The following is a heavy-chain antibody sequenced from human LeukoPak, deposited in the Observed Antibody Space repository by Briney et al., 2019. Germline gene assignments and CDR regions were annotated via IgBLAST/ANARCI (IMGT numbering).Heavy chain of an antibody. Sequence: GASVRVSCKASGFTFTSAAVQWVRQARGQRLEWIGWIVVGSGNTNYAQKFQGRVTMTRDTSTSTVYMELSSLRSEDTAVYYCARDLGGSGTFDYWGQGTLVTVSS. D-gene: IGHD3-10*01. V-gene: IGHV1-58*01. CDR1: GFTFTSAA. J-gene: IGHJ4*02. CDR2: IVVGSGNT. CDR3: ARDLGGSGTFDY.